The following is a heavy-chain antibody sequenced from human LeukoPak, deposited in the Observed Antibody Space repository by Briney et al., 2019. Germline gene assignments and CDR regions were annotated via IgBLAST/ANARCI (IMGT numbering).Heavy chain of an antibody. CDR1: GYTFTGYY. J-gene: IGHJ3*02. CDR3: ARVAAALNWDDAFDI. V-gene: IGHV1-2*02. CDR2: INPNSGGT. Sequence: ASVNVSCKASGYTFTGYYMHWVRQAPGQGLEWMGWINPNSGGTNYAQKFQGRVTMTRDTSISTAYMELSRLRSDDTAVYYCARVAAALNWDDAFDIWGQGTMVTVSS. D-gene: IGHD7-27*01.